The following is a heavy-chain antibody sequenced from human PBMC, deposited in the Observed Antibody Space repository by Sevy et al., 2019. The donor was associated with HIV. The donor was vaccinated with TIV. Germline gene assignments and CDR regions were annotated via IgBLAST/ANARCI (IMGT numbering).Heavy chain of an antibody. J-gene: IGHJ4*02. CDR1: GFTVNSNY. V-gene: IGHV3-66*01. CDR3: ARGKSGYGYALNY. CDR2: IHSDDTT. Sequence: GGSLRLSCAASGFTVNSNYMTWVRQAPGKGLEGVSVIHSDDTTYHADSVKDRFTISRENFKNTRYLHMSGLRAEDTAVYYCARGKSGYGYALNYWGQGTLVTVSS. D-gene: IGHD5-18*01.